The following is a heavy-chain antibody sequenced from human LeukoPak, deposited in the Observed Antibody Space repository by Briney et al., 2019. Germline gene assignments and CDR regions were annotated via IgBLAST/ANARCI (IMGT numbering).Heavy chain of an antibody. D-gene: IGHD1-26*01. CDR3: ARGGSYYVYYYYYMDV. Sequence: ASVKVSCKVSGYTLTELSMHWVRQAPGKGLEWMGGFDPEDGETIYAQKFQGRVTITADESTSTAYMELSSLRSEDTAVYYCARGGSYYVYYYYYMDVWGKGTTVTVSS. V-gene: IGHV1-24*01. CDR1: GYTLTELS. CDR2: FDPEDGET. J-gene: IGHJ6*03.